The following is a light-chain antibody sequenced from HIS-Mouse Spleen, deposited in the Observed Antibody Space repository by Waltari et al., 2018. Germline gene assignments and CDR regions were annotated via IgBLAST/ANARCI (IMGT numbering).Light chain of an antibody. CDR3: QSADSSGTYVV. CDR1: ALPKPY. V-gene: IGLV3-25*03. Sequence: SYELTQPPSVSVSPGQTARITCPGDALPKPYAYWYQQKPGQAPVLVIYKDSERPSGIPERFSGSSPGTTVTLTISGVQAEDEADYYCQSADSSGTYVVFGGGTKLTVL. J-gene: IGLJ2*01. CDR2: KDS.